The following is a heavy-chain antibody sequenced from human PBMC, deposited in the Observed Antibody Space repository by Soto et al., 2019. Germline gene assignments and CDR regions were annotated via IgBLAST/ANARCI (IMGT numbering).Heavy chain of an antibody. CDR1: GFSLSTSGMC. CDR3: SLCGHHRDLHSFPTRGSSDL. D-gene: IGHD2-2*01. CDR2: IDWDDDK. Sequence: SGPTLVNPTQTLTLTCTFSGFSLSTSGMCVSWIRQPPGKALEWLARIDWDDDKYYSTSLKTRLTISKDTSKNQVVLTMTNMDPVDTATFFFSLCGHHRDLHSFPTRGSSDL. J-gene: IGHJ2*01. V-gene: IGHV2-70*11.